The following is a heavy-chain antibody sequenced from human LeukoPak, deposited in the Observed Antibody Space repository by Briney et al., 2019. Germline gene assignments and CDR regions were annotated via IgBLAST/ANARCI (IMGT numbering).Heavy chain of an antibody. CDR3: ARGLSLSGYLDAFDI. Sequence: GGSVRLSCAASGLTHSHKYMPWVRQAPGKGLEWVSLIYSEGRTYYADSVKGQCTISRDNSKNTLYLQMNSLRVEDTAVYFCARGLSLSGYLDAFDIWGQGTMVTVSS. V-gene: IGHV3-53*01. D-gene: IGHD3-22*01. CDR2: IYSEGRT. J-gene: IGHJ3*02. CDR1: GLTHSHKY.